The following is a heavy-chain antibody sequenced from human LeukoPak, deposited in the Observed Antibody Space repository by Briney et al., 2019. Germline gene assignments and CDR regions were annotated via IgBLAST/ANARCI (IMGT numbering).Heavy chain of an antibody. J-gene: IGHJ5*02. CDR3: ARRAGYWFDP. Sequence: PSETLSLTCTVSGGSISSYYWSWIRQPPGKGLEWIGYIYYSGSTNYDPSLKSRVTISVDTSKNQFSLKLSSVTAADTAVYYCARRAGYWFDPWGQGTLVTVSS. CDR1: GGSISSYY. D-gene: IGHD6-19*01. V-gene: IGHV4-59*08. CDR2: IYYSGST.